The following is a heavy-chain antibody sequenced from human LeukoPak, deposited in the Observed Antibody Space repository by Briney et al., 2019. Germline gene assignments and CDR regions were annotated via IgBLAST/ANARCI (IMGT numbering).Heavy chain of an antibody. CDR3: ARAAALTVDC. V-gene: IGHV3-21*01. CDR2: ISSSSSFI. J-gene: IGHJ4*02. Sequence: GGSLRLSCAASGFTFSSYWMHWVRQAPGKGLEWVSSISSSSSFIYYADSVKGRFTISRDNAKNSLYLQMNSLRAEDTAVYYCARAAALTVDCWGQGTLVTVSS. CDR1: GFTFSSYW. D-gene: IGHD3-3*02.